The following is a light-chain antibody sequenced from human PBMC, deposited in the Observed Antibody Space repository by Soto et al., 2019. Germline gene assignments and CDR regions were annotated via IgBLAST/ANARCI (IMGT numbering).Light chain of an antibody. V-gene: IGLV2-14*01. CDR1: DSDIGTYNY. J-gene: IGLJ2*01. CDR3: SSYIRGNTAVS. Sequence: QSALTQPASVSGSPGQSITISCTGSDSDIGTYNYVSWYQQSPGKAPKLIIHEVSNRPSGVSDRFSGSKSGNTASLTISGLQAEDEADYYCSSYIRGNTAVSFGGGTKLTVL. CDR2: EVS.